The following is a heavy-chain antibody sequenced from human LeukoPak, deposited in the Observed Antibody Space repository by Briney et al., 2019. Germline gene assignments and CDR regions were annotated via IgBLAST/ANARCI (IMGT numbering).Heavy chain of an antibody. Sequence: KTSETLSLTCTVSGGSISSGDYYWRWMRQPPGKGLEWIGYSYYSGITYYNPSLQSRVTISVDTSMKQFSLQLSSVTAADTAVYYCARDRSGYDHLDYWGQGTLVTVSS. D-gene: IGHD5-12*01. CDR3: ARDRSGYDHLDY. CDR1: GGSISSGDYY. J-gene: IGHJ4*02. V-gene: IGHV4-30-4*01. CDR2: SYYSGIT.